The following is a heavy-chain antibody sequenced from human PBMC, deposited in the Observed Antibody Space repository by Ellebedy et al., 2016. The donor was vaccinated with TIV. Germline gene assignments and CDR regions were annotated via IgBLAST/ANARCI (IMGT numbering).Heavy chain of an antibody. D-gene: IGHD3-22*01. CDR1: GGSISSSSYY. CDR3: ARAPEDYYDSSGYDY. V-gene: IGHV4-39*07. J-gene: IGHJ4*02. Sequence: MPSETLSLTCTVSGGSISSSSYYWGWIRQPPGKGLEWIGSIYYSGSTYYNPSLKSRVTISVDTSKNQFSLKLSSVTAADTAVYYCARAPEDYYDSSGYDYWGQGTLVTVSS. CDR2: IYYSGST.